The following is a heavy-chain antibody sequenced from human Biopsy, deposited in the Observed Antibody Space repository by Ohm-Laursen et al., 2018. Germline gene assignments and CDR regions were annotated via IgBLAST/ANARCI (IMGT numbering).Heavy chain of an antibody. CDR1: GGSVSSNTNY. CDR2: IFYSGII. J-gene: IGHJ4*02. CDR3: ARGQALKSFDY. Sequence: SQTLSLTCTVSGGSVSSNTNYWAWIRQPPGKGLEWIGSIFYSGIIYYNPSLKSRVSISVDTSKNQFSLKLSSVTAADTAGYYCARGQALKSFDYWGQGTLVTVSS. V-gene: IGHV4-39*01.